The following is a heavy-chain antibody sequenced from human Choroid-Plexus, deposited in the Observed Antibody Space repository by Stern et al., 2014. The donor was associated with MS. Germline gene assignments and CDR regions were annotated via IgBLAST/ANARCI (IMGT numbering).Heavy chain of an antibody. CDR3: AKDRQYLTYFFDH. CDR2: VAYDGSNK. D-gene: IGHD2/OR15-2a*01. V-gene: IGHV3-30*18. Sequence: QVQLVESGGGVVHPGRPLRLSCVASGFTFGSCAMPWVRQAPGKGLEWVAGVAYDGSNKYYADSVKGRFTISRDNSQNTLYMQMSSLRPEDTAVYYCAKDRQYLTYFFDHWGQGSLVTVSS. CDR1: GFTFGSCA. J-gene: IGHJ5*02.